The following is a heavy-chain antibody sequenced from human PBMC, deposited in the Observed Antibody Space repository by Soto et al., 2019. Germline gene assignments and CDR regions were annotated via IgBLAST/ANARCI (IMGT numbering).Heavy chain of an antibody. V-gene: IGHV3-30*18. CDR3: AKGLASIQLWSYGMDV. J-gene: IGHJ6*02. Sequence: GGSLRLSCAASGFTFSSYGMHWVRQAPGKGLEWVAVISYDGSNKYYADSVKGRFTISRDNSKNTLYLQMNSLRAEDTAVYYCAKGLASIQLWSYGMDVWGQGTTVTVS. D-gene: IGHD5-18*01. CDR2: ISYDGSNK. CDR1: GFTFSSYG.